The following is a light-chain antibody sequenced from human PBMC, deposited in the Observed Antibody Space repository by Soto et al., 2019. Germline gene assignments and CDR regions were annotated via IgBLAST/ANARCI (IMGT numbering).Light chain of an antibody. V-gene: IGLV2-14*03. CDR1: SSDIGHDNS. J-gene: IGLJ3*02. CDR2: DVS. Sequence: QSVLTQPASVSGSPGQSITISCTGTSSDIGHDNSVSWYQQHPGIAPKLIVFDVSNRPSGVSNRFSGSKSGNTASLTISGLRAEDEADYYCSSCTSTRTLVLFGGGTQLTVL. CDR3: SSCTSTRTLVL.